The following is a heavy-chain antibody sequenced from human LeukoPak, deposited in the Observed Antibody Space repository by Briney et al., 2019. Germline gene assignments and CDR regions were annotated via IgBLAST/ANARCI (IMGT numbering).Heavy chain of an antibody. CDR1: GITLSNYG. D-gene: IGHD3-3*02. CDR2: ISDSGGST. V-gene: IGHV3-23*01. CDR3: ARDGISYGIIAGGWFDP. J-gene: IGHJ5*02. Sequence: PGGSLRLSCAVSGITLSNYGMSWVRQAPGKGLEWVAGISDSGGSTNYADSVKGRFTISRDNPKNTLYLQMNSLRAEDTAVYYCARDGISYGIIAGGWFDPWGQGTLVTVSS.